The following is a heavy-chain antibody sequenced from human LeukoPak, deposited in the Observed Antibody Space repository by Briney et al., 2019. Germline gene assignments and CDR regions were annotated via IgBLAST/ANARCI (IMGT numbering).Heavy chain of an antibody. CDR3: ARGRVVVAATPNDWFEP. J-gene: IGHJ5*02. V-gene: IGHV1-46*01. D-gene: IGHD2-15*01. Sequence: ASVKVSCKASGYTFTSYYMHWVRQAPGQGLEWMGIINPSGGCTSCAQKFQGRVTMTRDTSTSTVYMELSSLRSEDTAVYYCARGRVVVAATPNDWFEPWGQGTLVTVSS. CDR2: INPSGGCT. CDR1: GYTFTSYY.